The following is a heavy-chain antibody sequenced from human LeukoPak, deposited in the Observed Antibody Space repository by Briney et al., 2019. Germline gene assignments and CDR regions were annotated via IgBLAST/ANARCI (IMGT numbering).Heavy chain of an antibody. CDR1: GFTFSSYW. CDR3: ARVESSSPYWGYYYYYYMDV. D-gene: IGHD6-13*01. J-gene: IGHJ6*03. CDR2: INSDGSST. Sequence: GGSLRLSCAASGFTFSSYWMHWVRQAPGRGLVWVSRINSDGSSTSYADSVKGRFTISRDNAKNTLYLQMNSLRAEDTAVYYCARVESSSPYWGYYYYYYMDVWGKGTTVTVSS. V-gene: IGHV3-74*01.